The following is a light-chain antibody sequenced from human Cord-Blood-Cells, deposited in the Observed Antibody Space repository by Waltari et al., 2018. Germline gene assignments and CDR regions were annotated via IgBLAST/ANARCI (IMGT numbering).Light chain of an antibody. V-gene: IGKV2-28*01. J-gene: IGKJ5*01. Sequence: DIVMTQSPLSLPVTPGAPASISCRSSQSLLHSNGYNYLDWYLQKPGQSPQLLISLGSNRASGVPDRFSGSGSGTDFTLNISRVEAEDVVVYDCMQALQTITFSHGTRLEI. CDR2: LGS. CDR3: MQALQTIT. CDR1: QSLLHSNGYNY.